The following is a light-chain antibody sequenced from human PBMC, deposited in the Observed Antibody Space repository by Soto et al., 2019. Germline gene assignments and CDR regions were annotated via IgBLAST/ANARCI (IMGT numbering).Light chain of an antibody. Sequence: EIVLTQSPATLSASPGERATLSCRASQTFSVRLAWYQHKPGQAPRLLIYEASNRAAGVPGRFSGSGSGTDFTLTITRLEPEDFAVYYCHQRRRWPRTFGRGTKVDI. CDR1: QTFSVR. J-gene: IGKJ1*01. V-gene: IGKV3-11*01. CDR2: EAS. CDR3: HQRRRWPRT.